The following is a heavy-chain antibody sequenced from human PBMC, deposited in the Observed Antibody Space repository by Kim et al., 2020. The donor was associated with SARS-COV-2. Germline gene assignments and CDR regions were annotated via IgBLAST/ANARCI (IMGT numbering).Heavy chain of an antibody. V-gene: IGHV4-39*01. D-gene: IGHD3-10*01. CDR2: ISYDGDT. CDR1: GGSISSIDSY. Sequence: SETLSLTCTVSGGSISSIDSYWGWIRQSPGKGLEWIGSISYDGDTFYKPSLKSRVSLPVDTSKNQFSLKLYSVTAADTAVYFCARTVRGGDLYPINPFDP. CDR3: ARTVRGGDLYPINPFDP. J-gene: IGHJ5*02.